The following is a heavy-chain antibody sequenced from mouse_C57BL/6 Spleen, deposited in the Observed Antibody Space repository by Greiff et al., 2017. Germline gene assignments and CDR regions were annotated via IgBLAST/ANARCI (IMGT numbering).Heavy chain of an antibody. V-gene: IGHV1-82*01. Sequence: VQLQESGPELVKPGASVKISCKASGYAFSSSWMNWVKQRPGKGLEWIGRIYPGDGDTNYNGKFKGKATLTADKSSSTAYMQLSSLTSEDSAVYFCAMDPLGGSAYWGQGTLVTVSA. J-gene: IGHJ3*01. CDR2: IYPGDGDT. D-gene: IGHD3-3*01. CDR1: GYAFSSSW. CDR3: AMDPLGGSAY.